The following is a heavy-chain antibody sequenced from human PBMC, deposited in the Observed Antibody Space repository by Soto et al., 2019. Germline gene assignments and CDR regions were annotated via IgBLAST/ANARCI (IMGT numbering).Heavy chain of an antibody. J-gene: IGHJ4*02. CDR3: AKDHGKTYYDFWSGGLTFDY. CDR1: GFTFSSYA. Sequence: GESLKISCAASGFTFSSYAMSWVRQAPGKGLEWVSAISGSGGSTYYADSVKGRFTISRDNSKNTLYLQMNSLRAEDTAVYYCAKDHGKTYYDFWSGGLTFDYWGQGTLVTVSS. V-gene: IGHV3-23*01. CDR2: ISGSGGST. D-gene: IGHD3-3*01.